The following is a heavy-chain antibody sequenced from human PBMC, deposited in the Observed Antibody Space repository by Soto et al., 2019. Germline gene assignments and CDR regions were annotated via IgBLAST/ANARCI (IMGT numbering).Heavy chain of an antibody. CDR2: IIYSGAST. Sequence: GGSLRLSCAASGFTFSSYSMSWVRQAPGKGLEWVSAIIYSGASTYYADSVKGRFTISRDNSKDTLHLQMNSLRAEDTAIYYCAKHGSSSGWYVSDYWGQGALVTVSS. D-gene: IGHD6-19*01. CDR1: GFTFSSYS. CDR3: AKHGSSSGWYVSDY. J-gene: IGHJ4*02. V-gene: IGHV3-23*01.